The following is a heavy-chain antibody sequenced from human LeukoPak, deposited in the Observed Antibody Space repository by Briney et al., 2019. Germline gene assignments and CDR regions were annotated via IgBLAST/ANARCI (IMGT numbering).Heavy chain of an antibody. CDR1: GFTFSSFW. CDR2: IKQDGSEK. J-gene: IGHJ4*02. V-gene: IGHV3-7*01. D-gene: IGHD3-22*01. CDR3: ARALYDSSGYYFDY. Sequence: GGSLRLSCAASGFTFSSFWTSWVRQAPGKGLEWVANIKQDGSEKNYVDSVRGRFTISRDNAKNSLYLQMSSLRAEDTAVYYCARALYDSSGYYFDYWGQGTLVTVSS.